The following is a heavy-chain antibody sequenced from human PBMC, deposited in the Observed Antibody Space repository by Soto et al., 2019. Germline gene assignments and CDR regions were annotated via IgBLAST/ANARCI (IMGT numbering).Heavy chain of an antibody. CDR2: ISYDGSNK. V-gene: IGHV3-30*18. CDR3: AKDLSSGWYPAWPDY. J-gene: IGHJ4*02. CDR1: GFTFSSYG. Sequence: GGSLRLSCASSGFTFSSYGMHLVRQAPGKGLEWVAVISYDGSNKYYADSVKGRFTISRDNSKNTLYLQMNSLRAEDTAVYYCAKDLSSGWYPAWPDYWGQGTLVTVSS. D-gene: IGHD6-19*01.